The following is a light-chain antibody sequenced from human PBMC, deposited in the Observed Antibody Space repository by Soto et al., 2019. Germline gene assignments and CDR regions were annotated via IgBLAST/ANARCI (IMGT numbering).Light chain of an antibody. CDR3: HQDFDLPLT. CDR1: QSLSNTD. CDR2: DAS. J-gene: IGKJ4*01. V-gene: IGKV3D-7*01. Sequence: EIVMTQSPVTLSLSPGDRATLSCRASQSLSNTDISRYQQKPGQAPSLLIYDASTRATGIPARFSGSGSGTDFALTISSLQPEDFALYYCHQDFDLPLTFGGGTKVEFK.